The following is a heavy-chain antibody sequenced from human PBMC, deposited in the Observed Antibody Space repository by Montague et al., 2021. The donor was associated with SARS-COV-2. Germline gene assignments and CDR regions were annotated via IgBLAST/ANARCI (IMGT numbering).Heavy chain of an antibody. J-gene: IGHJ5*02. V-gene: IGHV4-39*01. CDR3: ARQEDILTGYYKSWLDP. Sequence: SETLSLTCTVSGGSISSSSYYWGWIRQPPGKGLEWIGSIYYSGSTYYNPSLKSRVTISVDTSKNQFSLKLSSVTAADTAVYYCARQEDILTGYYKSWLDPWGQGTLVTVSS. CDR2: IYYSGST. D-gene: IGHD3-9*01. CDR1: GGSISSSSYY.